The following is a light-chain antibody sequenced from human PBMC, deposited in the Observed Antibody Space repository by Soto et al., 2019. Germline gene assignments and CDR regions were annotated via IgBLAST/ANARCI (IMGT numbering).Light chain of an antibody. CDR2: DVS. Sequence: QSALTQPASVSGSPGQSINISCTGTSSDVGGYNYVAWYQHHPRTAPKLIIYDVSNRPSGVSNPFSGSKSGNTASLTISGLQPEDEADYYCSSYTTSNTRQIVFGTGTKVTVL. J-gene: IGLJ1*01. CDR1: SSDVGGYNY. CDR3: SSYTTSNTRQIV. V-gene: IGLV2-14*03.